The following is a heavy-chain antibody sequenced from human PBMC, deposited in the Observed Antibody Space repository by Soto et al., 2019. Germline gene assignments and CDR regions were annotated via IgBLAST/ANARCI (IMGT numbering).Heavy chain of an antibody. V-gene: IGHV3-23*01. CDR1: GFTFSSYA. D-gene: IGHD5-12*01. CDR2: ISGSGGST. Sequence: GGSLRLSCAASGFTFSSYAMSWVRQAPGKGLEWVSAISGSGGSTYYADSVKGRFTISRDNSKNTLYLQMNSLRAEDTAVYYCAKSPRTIVATTYHFGYWGQGTLVTVSS. CDR3: AKSPRTIVATTYHFGY. J-gene: IGHJ4*02.